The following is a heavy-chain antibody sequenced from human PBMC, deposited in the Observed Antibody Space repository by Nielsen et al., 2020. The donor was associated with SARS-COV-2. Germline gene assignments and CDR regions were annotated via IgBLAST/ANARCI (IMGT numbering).Heavy chain of an antibody. CDR3: ARLHAGRFLEWLLSKRYFDY. CDR2: IYPGDSDT. Sequence: KVSCKGSGYSFTNYWIGWVRQMPGKGLEWMGVIYPGDSDTRYSPSFQGQVTISADKSISTAYLQWSSLKASDTAMYYCARLHAGRFLEWLLSKRYFDYWGQGTLVTVSS. J-gene: IGHJ4*02. D-gene: IGHD3-3*01. V-gene: IGHV5-51*01. CDR1: GYSFTNYW.